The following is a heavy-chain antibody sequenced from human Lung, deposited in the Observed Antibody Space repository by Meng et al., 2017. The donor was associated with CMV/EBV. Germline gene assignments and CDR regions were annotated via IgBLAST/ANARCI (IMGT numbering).Heavy chain of an antibody. V-gene: IGHV4-39*07. Sequence: SCTVSGGSISSSNYFWGWIRQPPGKGLEWIGIIYYTGSTYYNPSLESRVTISVDTSKNQFSLRLTSVTAADTAVYFCASLWFEYEDPVYYFDYWGQGTLVTVSS. D-gene: IGHD3-10*01. J-gene: IGHJ4*02. CDR3: ASLWFEYEDPVYYFDY. CDR1: GGSISSSNYF. CDR2: IYYTGST.